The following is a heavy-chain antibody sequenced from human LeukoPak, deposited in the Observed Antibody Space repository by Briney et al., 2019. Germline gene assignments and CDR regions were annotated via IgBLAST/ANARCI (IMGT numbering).Heavy chain of an antibody. D-gene: IGHD6-19*01. V-gene: IGHV4-59*01. CDR3: ARETGSGWDYFDY. CDR2: IYYSGST. Sequence: PSETLSLTCTVSGGSISSYYWSWIRQPPGKGLEWIGYIYYSGSTNYNPSLKSRVTISVDTSKNQFSLKLSSVTAADTAVYYCARETGSGWDYFDYWGQGTLVTVS. J-gene: IGHJ4*02. CDR1: GGSISSYY.